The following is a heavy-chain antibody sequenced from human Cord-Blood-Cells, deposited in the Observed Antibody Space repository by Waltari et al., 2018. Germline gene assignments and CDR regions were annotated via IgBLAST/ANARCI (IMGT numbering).Heavy chain of an antibody. CDR2: IYYSGST. CDR1: GGSISSYY. V-gene: IGHV4-59*08. J-gene: IGHJ4*02. CDR3: VGSALRLSFDY. D-gene: IGHD3-10*01. Sequence: QVQLQESGPGLVKPSETLSLTCTVSGGSISSYYWSWIRQPPGKGLEWIGYIYYSGSTNSNPSLKSRVTIAVDTSKNQFSLKLSSGTAADTAVYYCVGSALRLSFDYWGQGTLVTVSS.